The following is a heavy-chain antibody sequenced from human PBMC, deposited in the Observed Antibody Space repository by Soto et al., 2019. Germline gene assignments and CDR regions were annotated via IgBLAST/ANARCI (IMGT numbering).Heavy chain of an antibody. CDR1: GFTFSSYG. J-gene: IGHJ6*02. CDR2: IWYDGSNK. Sequence: QVQLVESGGGVVQPGRSLRLSCAASGFTFSSYGMHWVRQAPGKGLEWVAVIWYDGSNKYYADSVKGRFTISRDNSKNTLYLQMNSLRAEDTAVYYCARDGGSSSPGGMDVWGQGTTVTVSS. V-gene: IGHV3-33*01. CDR3: ARDGGSSSPGGMDV. D-gene: IGHD6-13*01.